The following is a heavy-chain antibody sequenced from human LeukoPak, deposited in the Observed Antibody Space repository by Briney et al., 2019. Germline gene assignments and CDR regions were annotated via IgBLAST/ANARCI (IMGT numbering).Heavy chain of an antibody. D-gene: IGHD2-21*02. CDR2: ISSSGSST. CDR3: AKGSYCGGDCYSYFDY. CDR1: GFTFSSYA. J-gene: IGHJ4*02. V-gene: IGHV3-23*01. Sequence: GGSLRLSCAASGFTFSSYAMSWVRQAPGKGLEWVSAISSSGSSTYYADSVKGRFTISRDNSKNTLYLQMNSLRAEDTAVYYCAKGSYCGGDCYSYFDYWGQGALVTVSS.